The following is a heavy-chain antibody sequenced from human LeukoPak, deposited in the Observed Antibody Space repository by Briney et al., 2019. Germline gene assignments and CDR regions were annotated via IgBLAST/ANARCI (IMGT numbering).Heavy chain of an antibody. J-gene: IGHJ4*02. Sequence: PSETLSLTCAVYGGSVSGYYWTWIRQPPGKGLEWIGEINHTGSTNYNPSLKSRLTISVDTSKNQFSLVLSSVTAADTAVYYCARFNWPFDYWGQGTLVTVSS. CDR2: INHTGST. V-gene: IGHV4-34*01. CDR3: ARFNWPFDY. D-gene: IGHD1-1*01. CDR1: GGSVSGYY.